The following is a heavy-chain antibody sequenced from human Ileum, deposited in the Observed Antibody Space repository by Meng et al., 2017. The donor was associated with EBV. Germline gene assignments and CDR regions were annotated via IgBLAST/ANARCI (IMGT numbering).Heavy chain of an antibody. J-gene: IGHJ4*02. V-gene: IGHV4-61*03. CDR2: MYDSDSGKA. Sequence: QLKEPGPGLAKPQAPLSLSVSCAGDCVSSGGYHWSWIRQPPGKGLEWIGCMYDSDSGKAKYNPSLNSRVIISLDTSKNHFVLKLTSVTAADTAVYYCAYYTAGRGGVGSWGQGTLVTVSS. CDR3: AYYTAGRGGVGS. D-gene: IGHD2-8*02. CDR1: GDCVSSGGYH.